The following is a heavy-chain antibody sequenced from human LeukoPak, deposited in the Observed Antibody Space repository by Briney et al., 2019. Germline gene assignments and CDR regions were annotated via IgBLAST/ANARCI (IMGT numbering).Heavy chain of an antibody. CDR3: ANSLGGKNAFHI. V-gene: IGHV4-59*08. CDR2: VYYTGST. Sequence: SETLSLTCTVSGGSISTQYWTWIRQPPGKGLEWIGNVYYTGSTNYNPSLKSRVSISVDTSKNQFSLKLTSVTAADTAVYYCANSLGGKNAFHIWGQGTMVTVSS. CDR1: GGSISTQY. D-gene: IGHD4-23*01. J-gene: IGHJ3*02.